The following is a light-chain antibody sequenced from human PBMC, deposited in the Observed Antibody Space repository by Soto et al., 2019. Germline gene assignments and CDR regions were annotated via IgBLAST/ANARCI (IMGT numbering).Light chain of an antibody. CDR1: SSNIGAGYP. CDR2: G. V-gene: IGLV1-40*01. Sequence: SVLTPPPSVSGAPGQRVTISCTGSSSNIGAGYPVNWYQQLPGTAPKLLVAGNRPSGVPDRFSVSKSGASASRAITGLQAEDEADDYGQSYDSSLSRRWVFGGGTKVTVL. CDR3: QSYDSSLSRRWV. J-gene: IGLJ3*02.